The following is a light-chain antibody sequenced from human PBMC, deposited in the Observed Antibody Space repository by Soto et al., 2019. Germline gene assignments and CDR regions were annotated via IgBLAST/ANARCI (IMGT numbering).Light chain of an antibody. CDR2: DAS. V-gene: IGKV3D-20*02. CDR3: QQRSNWLT. CDR1: QSVSSSY. Sequence: EIVLTQSPGTLSLSPGERATLSCRASQSVSSSYLAWYQQKPGQAPRLLIYDASNRATGIPARFSGSGSGTDFTLTISSLEPEDFAVYYCQQRSNWLTFGGGTRWIS. J-gene: IGKJ4*01.